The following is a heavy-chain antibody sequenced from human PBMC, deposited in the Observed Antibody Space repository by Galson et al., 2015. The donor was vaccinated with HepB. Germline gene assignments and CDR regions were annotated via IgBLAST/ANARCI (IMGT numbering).Heavy chain of an antibody. CDR3: ATVGGGIVVVPAADPYYYYGMDV. CDR1: GYTFTSYY. J-gene: IGHJ6*02. D-gene: IGHD2-2*01. V-gene: IGHV1-24*01. CDR2: FDPEDGET. Sequence: SVKVSCKASGYTFTSYYMHWVRQAPGKGLEWMGGFDPEDGETIYAQKFQGRVTMTEDTSTDTAYMELSSLRSEDTAVYYCATVGGGIVVVPAADPYYYYGMDVWGQGTTVTVSS.